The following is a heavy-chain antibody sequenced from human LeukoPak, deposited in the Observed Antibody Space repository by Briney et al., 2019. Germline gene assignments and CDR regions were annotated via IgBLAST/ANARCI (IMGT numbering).Heavy chain of an antibody. V-gene: IGHV1-46*01. D-gene: IGHD3-16*02. J-gene: IGHJ4*02. CDR1: GYSFTSYY. Sequence: GASVKVSCTASGYSFTSYYMHWVRQAPGQGLEWMGIINPSGGSTSFAQKFQGRVTMTRDTSTTTVYMELSGLRSEDTAVYYCARDIPYEVSFGGLTVMGSFVLDYWGQGTLVTVSS. CDR2: INPSGGST. CDR3: ARDIPYEVSFGGLTVMGSFVLDY.